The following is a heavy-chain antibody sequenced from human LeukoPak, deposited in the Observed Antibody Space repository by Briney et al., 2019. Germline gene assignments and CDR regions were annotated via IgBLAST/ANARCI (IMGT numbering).Heavy chain of an antibody. Sequence: GGSLRLSCAASGFTFSSYEMNWVRQAPGKGLEWVAVISYDGSNKYYADSVKGRFTISRDNSKNTLYLQMNSLRAEDTAVYYCARDIQFDYWGQGTLVTVSS. J-gene: IGHJ4*02. CDR3: ARDIQFDY. V-gene: IGHV3-30*04. CDR2: ISYDGSNK. D-gene: IGHD5-18*01. CDR1: GFTFSSYE.